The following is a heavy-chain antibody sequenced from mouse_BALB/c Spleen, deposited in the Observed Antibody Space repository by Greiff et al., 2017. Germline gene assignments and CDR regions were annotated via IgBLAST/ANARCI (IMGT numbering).Heavy chain of an antibody. J-gene: IGHJ3*01. CDR3: ARGRYGYWAWFAY. CDR2: ISTYYGDA. D-gene: IGHD1-2*01. Sequence: VQLQQSGAELVRPGVSVKISCKGSGYTFTDYAMHWVKQSHAKSLEWIGVISTYYGDASYNQKFKGKATMTVDKSSSTAYMELARLTSEDSAIYYCARGRYGYWAWFAYWGQGTLVTVSA. CDR1: GYTFTDYA. V-gene: IGHV1S137*01.